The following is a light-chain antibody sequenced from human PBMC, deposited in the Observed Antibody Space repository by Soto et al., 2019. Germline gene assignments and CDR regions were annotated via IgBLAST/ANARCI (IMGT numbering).Light chain of an antibody. CDR1: QSVSSN. CDR3: QQYNNWPRWT. V-gene: IGKV3-15*01. Sequence: EIVMTQSPATLSVSPGERATLSCRASQSVSSNLAWYQQKPGQAPRLLIYGASTRATGIPARFSGSGSGTEFTLTISSLQPEDFAVYYCQQYNNWPRWTFGQGTKV. J-gene: IGKJ1*01. CDR2: GAS.